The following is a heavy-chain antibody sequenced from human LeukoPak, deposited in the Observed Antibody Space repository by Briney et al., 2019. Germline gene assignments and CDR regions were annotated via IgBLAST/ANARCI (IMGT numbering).Heavy chain of an antibody. D-gene: IGHD3-22*01. CDR2: ISYDGRQN. J-gene: IGHJ1*01. CDR3: ATYSSLNRREFQY. V-gene: IGHV3-30*04. Sequence: PGGSLRLSCAASGFTFSTYAMNWVRQAPGKGLEWVAVISYDGRQNYYADSVKGRFTISRDNSKNTLYLQMNSLRDEDSAVYYCATYSSLNRREFQYWGQGTLLTVSS. CDR1: GFTFSTYA.